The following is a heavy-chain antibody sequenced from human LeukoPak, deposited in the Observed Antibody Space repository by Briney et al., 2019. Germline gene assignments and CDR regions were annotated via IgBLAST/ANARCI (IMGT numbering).Heavy chain of an antibody. CDR1: GFTFSDHY. D-gene: IGHD3-10*01. J-gene: IGHJ4*02. CDR2: IRNKANRYTI. CDR3: ARNIVRGGNYFDY. Sequence: PGGSLRLSCAASGFTFSDHYMDWVRQAPGKGLEWVGRIRNKANRYTIEYAASVQGRFTISRLDSRNSLYLQMNSLKTEDTAVYYCARNIVRGGNYFDYGGPGTLVTVSS. V-gene: IGHV3-72*01.